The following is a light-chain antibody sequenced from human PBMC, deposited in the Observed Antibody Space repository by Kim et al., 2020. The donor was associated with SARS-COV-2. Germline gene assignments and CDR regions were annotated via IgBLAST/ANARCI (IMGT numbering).Light chain of an antibody. V-gene: IGKV3-20*01. J-gene: IGKJ2*01. CDR2: GAS. Sequence: SLSPGERAPPSCRASQSVSSSYLAWYQQRPGQSPRLLIYGASNRATGIPNRFSGGGSGTDFTLTISRLEPEDFAVYYCQQYGSSYTFGQGTKLEI. CDR3: QQYGSSYT. CDR1: QSVSSSY.